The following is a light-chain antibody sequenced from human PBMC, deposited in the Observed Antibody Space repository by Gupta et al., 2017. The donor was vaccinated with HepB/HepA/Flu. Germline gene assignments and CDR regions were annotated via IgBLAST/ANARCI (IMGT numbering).Light chain of an antibody. V-gene: IGLV1-51*01. CDR3: GTWDSSLSAGGNV. J-gene: IGLJ1*01. Sequence: QSVLTQPPSVSAAPGQKVTISCSGSSSNIGNNYVSWYQQLPGTAPKLLIYDNNKRPSGMPDRVSGSKSGTSATLGITGLQTGDEADYYCGTWDSSLSAGGNVFGTGTKVTVL. CDR1: SSNIGNNY. CDR2: DNN.